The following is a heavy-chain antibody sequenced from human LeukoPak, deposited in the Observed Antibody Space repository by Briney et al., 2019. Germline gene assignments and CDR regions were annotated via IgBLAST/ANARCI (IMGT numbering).Heavy chain of an antibody. D-gene: IGHD3-3*01. V-gene: IGHV4-39*01. CDR1: GGSISSSSHY. CDR2: IYYSGST. J-gene: IGHJ4*02. CDR3: ARHDPSEWL. Sequence: SETLSHSCTVSGGSISSSSHYWGWIRQAPGKGLEWIGSIYYSGSTYYDPSLKSRVTISVDTSKNQFSLKLSSVTAADTAVYYCARHDPSEWLWGQGTLVTVSS.